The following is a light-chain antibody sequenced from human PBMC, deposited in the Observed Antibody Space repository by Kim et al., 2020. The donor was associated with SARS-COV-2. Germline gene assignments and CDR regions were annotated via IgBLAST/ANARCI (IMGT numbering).Light chain of an antibody. Sequence: GQSITISCTGTSSDVGGYNYVSWYQQHPGKAPKLMIYDVSNRPSGVSNRFSGSKSGNTASLTISGLQADDEGDYYCSSYTSSSTLLFGGGTQLTVL. CDR3: SSYTSSSTLL. CDR2: DVS. J-gene: IGLJ2*01. V-gene: IGLV2-14*03. CDR1: SSDVGGYNY.